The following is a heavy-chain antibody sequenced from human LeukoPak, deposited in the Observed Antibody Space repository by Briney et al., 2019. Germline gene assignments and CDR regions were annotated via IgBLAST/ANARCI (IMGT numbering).Heavy chain of an antibody. D-gene: IGHD3-10*01. CDR3: ARDRITMASGSYDY. CDR1: GFTFSSYS. Sequence: GGSLRLSCAASGFTFSSYSMNWVRQAPGKGLEWVSSISSSSSYIYYADSVKGRFTISRDNAKNSLYLQMNSLRAEDTAVYYCARDRITMASGSYDYWGQGTLVTVSP. V-gene: IGHV3-21*01. CDR2: ISSSSSYI. J-gene: IGHJ4*02.